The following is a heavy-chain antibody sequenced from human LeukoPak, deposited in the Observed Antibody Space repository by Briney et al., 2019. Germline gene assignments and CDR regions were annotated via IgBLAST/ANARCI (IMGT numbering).Heavy chain of an antibody. V-gene: IGHV3-23*01. J-gene: IGHJ4*02. Sequence: PGGSLRLSCAASGFTFSDYYMSWVRQAPGKGLEWVSAISGSGGSTYYADSVKGRFTISRDNSKNTLYLQMNSLRAEDTAVYYCARVRSQYGYFDYWGQGTLVTVSS. CDR1: GFTFSDYY. CDR2: ISGSGGST. D-gene: IGHD2-8*01. CDR3: ARVRSQYGYFDY.